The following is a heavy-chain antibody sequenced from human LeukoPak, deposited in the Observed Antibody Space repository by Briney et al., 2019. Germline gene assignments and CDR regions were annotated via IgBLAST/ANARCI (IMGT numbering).Heavy chain of an antibody. V-gene: IGHV3-53*01. CDR3: AITVDCRATTDCYSYFHH. J-gene: IGHJ1*01. CDR1: GFTVSSNY. D-gene: IGHD2-21*02. Sequence: GGSLRLSCAASGFTVSSNYMSWVRQAPGKGLEWVSVIYSGGSTYYADSVKGRFTISRDNAKDMLYLQVNSLRAEDTAVYYCAITVDCRATTDCYSYFHHWGQGTLVTVSS. CDR2: IYSGGST.